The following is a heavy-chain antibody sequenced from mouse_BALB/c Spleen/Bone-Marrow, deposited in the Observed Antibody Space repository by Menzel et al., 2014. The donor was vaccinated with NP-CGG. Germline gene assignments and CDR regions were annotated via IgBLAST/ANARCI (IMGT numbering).Heavy chain of an antibody. Sequence: QVQLQQSGPGLVAPSQSLSITCTVSGFSLTGYGVSWVRQPPGKGLEWLGMIWGYGSTDYNSALKSRLSISKDNYKSQVFLKMNSLQTDDTARYYCARDSFLITRALDYWGQGTSVTVSS. CDR3: ARDSFLITRALDY. J-gene: IGHJ4*01. D-gene: IGHD2-4*01. V-gene: IGHV2-6-7*01. CDR2: IWGYGST. CDR1: GFSLTGYG.